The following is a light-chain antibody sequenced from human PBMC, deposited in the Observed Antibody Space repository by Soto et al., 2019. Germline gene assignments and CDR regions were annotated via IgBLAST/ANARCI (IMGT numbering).Light chain of an antibody. Sequence: IVLTQSPCTLSLSPVERATLSCRASQSWNSRYLAWYQQKPGQAPRLLIYGASSRATGIPDRFSGIGSGTEFTLTISRLEPEDVAVYHCQQYRSSPPTFGGGTKVEI. J-gene: IGKJ4*01. V-gene: IGKV3-20*01. CDR2: GAS. CDR1: QSWNSRY. CDR3: QQYRSSPPT.